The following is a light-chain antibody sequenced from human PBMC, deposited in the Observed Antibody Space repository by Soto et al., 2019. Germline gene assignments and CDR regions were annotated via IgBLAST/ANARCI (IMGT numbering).Light chain of an antibody. CDR3: QQYGISPACT. V-gene: IGKV3-20*01. J-gene: IGKJ2*02. CDR1: QSVSSSY. CDR2: AAS. Sequence: EIVLTQSPGTLSLSPGERATLSCRASQSVSSSYLAWYQQKPGEAPRLLIYAASSRATGIPDRFSGRGSGTDFTLTISRLEPEDFAVYYCQQYGISPACTFGQGTKLEIK.